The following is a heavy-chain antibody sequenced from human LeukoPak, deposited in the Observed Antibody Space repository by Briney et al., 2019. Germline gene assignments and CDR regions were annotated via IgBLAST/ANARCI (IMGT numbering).Heavy chain of an antibody. CDR3: AKGGRFDWLLN. CDR2: ISSSGSTI. Sequence: GGSLRLSCAASGFTFSSYEMNWVRRAPGKGLEWVSYISSSGSTIYYADSVKGRFTISRDNAKNSLYLQMNSLRAEDTAVYYCAKGGRFDWLLNWGQGTLVTVSS. CDR1: GFTFSSYE. J-gene: IGHJ4*02. D-gene: IGHD3-9*01. V-gene: IGHV3-48*03.